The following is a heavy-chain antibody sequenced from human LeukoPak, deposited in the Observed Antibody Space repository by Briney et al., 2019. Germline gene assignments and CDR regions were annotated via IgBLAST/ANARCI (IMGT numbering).Heavy chain of an antibody. CDR3: ARGHVRGYSYGFDY. CDR2: ISGNGAST. J-gene: IGHJ4*02. CDR1: QFNFNKFG. Sequence: QPGGSLRLSCATSQFNFNKFGMTWVRQAPGKGLEWVSSISGNGASTQYADSVQGRFAISRDNSKNTLYLQMNSLRAEDTAVYYCARGHVRGYSYGFDYWGQGILVTVSS. V-gene: IGHV3-23*01. D-gene: IGHD5-18*01.